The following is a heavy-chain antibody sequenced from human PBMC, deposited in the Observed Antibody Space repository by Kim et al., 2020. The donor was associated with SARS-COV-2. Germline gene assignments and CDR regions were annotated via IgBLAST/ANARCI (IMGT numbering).Heavy chain of an antibody. D-gene: IGHD3-10*01. J-gene: IGHJ3*01. CDR2: MTASGDST. V-gene: IGHV3-23*01. CDR1: GFSFNTYA. Sequence: GGSLRLSCAASGFSFNTYAMTWVRQAPGKVPEWVATMTASGDSTDYSDSVRGRFVISRDNARNMVFLQMNNLRADDTATYYCVKSTLLRGVILAGHAFD. CDR3: VKSTLLRGVILAGHAFD.